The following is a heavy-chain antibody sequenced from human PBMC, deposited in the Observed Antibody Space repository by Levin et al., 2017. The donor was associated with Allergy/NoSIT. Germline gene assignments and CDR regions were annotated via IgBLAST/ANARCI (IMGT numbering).Heavy chain of an antibody. Sequence: SETLSLTCTVSGGSISSYYWSWIRQPPGKGLEWIGYIYYSGSTNYNPSLKSRVTISVDTSKNQFSLKLSSVTAADTAVYYCARQRRLGGPRDYDFWSGYSDWFDPWGQGTLVTVSS. J-gene: IGHJ5*02. CDR3: ARQRRLGGPRDYDFWSGYSDWFDP. CDR1: GGSISSYY. D-gene: IGHD3-3*01. V-gene: IGHV4-59*08. CDR2: IYYSGST.